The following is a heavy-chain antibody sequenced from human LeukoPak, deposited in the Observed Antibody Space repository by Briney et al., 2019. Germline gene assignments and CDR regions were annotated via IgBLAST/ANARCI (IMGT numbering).Heavy chain of an antibody. Sequence: ASVKVSCKASGYTFTSYGISWVRQAPGQGLEWVGWINPNSGGTNYAQKFQGRVTMTRDTSISTAYMELSRLRSDDTAVYYCARGPVLYGSGSYRLFDYWGQGTLVTVSS. CDR1: GYTFTSYG. CDR3: ARGPVLYGSGSYRLFDY. CDR2: INPNSGGT. J-gene: IGHJ4*02. V-gene: IGHV1-2*02. D-gene: IGHD3-10*01.